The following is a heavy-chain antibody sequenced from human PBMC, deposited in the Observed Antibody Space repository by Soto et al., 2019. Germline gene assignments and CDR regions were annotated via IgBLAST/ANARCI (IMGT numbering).Heavy chain of an antibody. CDR1: GGSVSSGSYY. D-gene: IGHD3-9*01. V-gene: IGHV4-61*01. CDR2: IYYSGST. Sequence: SETLSLTCTVSGGSVSSGSYYWSWIRQPPGKGLEWIGYIYYSGSTNYNPSLKSRVTISVDTSKNQFSLKLSSVTAADTAVYYCARDLRYFDWSQKYDYWGQGTLVTVSS. J-gene: IGHJ4*02. CDR3: ARDLRYFDWSQKYDY.